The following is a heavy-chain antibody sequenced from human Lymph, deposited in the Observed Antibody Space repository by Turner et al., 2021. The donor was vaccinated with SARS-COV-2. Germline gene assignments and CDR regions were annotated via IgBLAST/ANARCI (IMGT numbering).Heavy chain of an antibody. Sequence: EVQLVQSGVGLLQLGWSLRLSCAASGFIVSYNYMIWVRQAPGKGVEWVSVNYSGGSTYYADSVKGRFTISRDSSKNTLYLQMNSLRAEDTAVYYCARDLMEVGGMDVWGQGTTVTVSS. D-gene: IGHD3-3*01. CDR1: GFIVSYNY. J-gene: IGHJ6*02. V-gene: IGHV3-53*01. CDR2: NYSGGST. CDR3: ARDLMEVGGMDV.